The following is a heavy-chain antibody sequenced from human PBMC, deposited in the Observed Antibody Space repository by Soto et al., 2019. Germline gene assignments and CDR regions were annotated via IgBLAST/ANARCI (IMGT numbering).Heavy chain of an antibody. V-gene: IGHV3-23*01. CDR1: GFTFSNYA. D-gene: IGHD1-1*01. CDR2: ISGSDGTT. Sequence: EVQLLESGGGLVQPGGSLRLSCAASGFTFSNYALTWVRQAPGKGLEWVSAISGSDGTTYYADSVKGRFTISRDNSTNTLYLQLDSLRGEDTALCYCAKGGWGTVLDYWGQGTLVTVSS. J-gene: IGHJ4*02. CDR3: AKGGWGTVLDY.